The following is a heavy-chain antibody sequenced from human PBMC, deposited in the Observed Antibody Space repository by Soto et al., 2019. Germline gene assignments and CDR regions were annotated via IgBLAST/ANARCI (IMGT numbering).Heavy chain of an antibody. J-gene: IGHJ6*02. CDR2: INHSGST. CDR3: GRMGYSSVRGYGMDV. CDR1: GGSFSGYY. Sequence: QVQLQQWGAGLLKPSETLSLTCAVYGGSFSGYYWSWIRQPPGKGLEWIGEINHSGSTNYNPSLKSRATISVDTSKSQFSLKLSSVPAADTAVYYCGRMGYSSVRGYGMDVWGQGSTVTVSS. D-gene: IGHD6-19*01. V-gene: IGHV4-34*01.